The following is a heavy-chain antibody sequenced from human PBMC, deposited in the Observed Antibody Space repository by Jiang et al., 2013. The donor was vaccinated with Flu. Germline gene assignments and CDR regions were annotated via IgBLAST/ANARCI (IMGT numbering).Heavy chain of an antibody. D-gene: IGHD2-21*02. CDR3: ARELTDAYYFDY. J-gene: IGHJ4*02. V-gene: IGHV6-1*01. CDR1: GDSVSSNSAA. Sequence: QTLSLTCAISGDSVSSNSAAWNWIRQSPSRGLEWLGRTYYRSNWYDTYAVSVKSRILISPDTAKNQFSLHLNSVTPEDTALYYCARELTDAYYFDYWGQGTLVTVSS. CDR2: TYYRSNWYD.